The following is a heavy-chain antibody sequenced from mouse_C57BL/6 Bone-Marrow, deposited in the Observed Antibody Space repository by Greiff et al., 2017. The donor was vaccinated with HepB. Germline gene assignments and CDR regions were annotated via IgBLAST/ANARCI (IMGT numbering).Heavy chain of an antibody. CDR2: ISYDGSN. Sequence: DVQLQESGPGLVKPSQSLSLTCSVTGYSITSGYYWNWIRQFPGNKLEWMGYISYDGSNNYNPSLKNRISITRDTSKNQFFLKLNSVTTEDTATYYCARENGSSYGYAMDYWGQGTSVTVSS. CDR1: GYSITSGYY. D-gene: IGHD1-1*01. CDR3: ARENGSSYGYAMDY. J-gene: IGHJ4*01. V-gene: IGHV3-6*01.